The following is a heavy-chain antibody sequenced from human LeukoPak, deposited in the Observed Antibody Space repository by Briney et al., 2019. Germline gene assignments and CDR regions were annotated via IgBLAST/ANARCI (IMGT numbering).Heavy chain of an antibody. CDR2: IYTSGST. J-gene: IGHJ4*02. D-gene: IGHD4-17*01. Sequence: KPSETLSLTCTVSGGSFTIYYWSWIRQPAGKGLEWIGHIYTSGSTNYNPSLKSRVTMSVDTSKNQFSLNLSSVTAAGTAVYYCARGPTTVTRAFDYWGQGTLVTVSS. V-gene: IGHV4-4*07. CDR3: ARGPTTVTRAFDY. CDR1: GGSFTIYY.